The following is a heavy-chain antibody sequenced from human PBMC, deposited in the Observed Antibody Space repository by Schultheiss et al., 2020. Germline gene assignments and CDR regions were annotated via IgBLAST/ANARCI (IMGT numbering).Heavy chain of an antibody. J-gene: IGHJ5*02. V-gene: IGHV4-34*01. CDR2: INHSGST. CDR3: ARCRQNNWFDP. CDR1: GGSISSYY. Sequence: SETLSLTCTVPGGSISSYYWSWIRQPPGKGLEWIGEINHSGSTNYNPSLKSRVTISVDTSKNQFSLKLSSVTAADTAVYYCARCRQNNWFDPWGQGTLVTVS.